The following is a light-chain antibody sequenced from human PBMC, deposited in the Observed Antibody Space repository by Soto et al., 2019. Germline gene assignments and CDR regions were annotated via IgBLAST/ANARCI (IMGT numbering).Light chain of an antibody. CDR3: AAWDDSLNGWVV. CDR1: SSNIGSNN. V-gene: IGLV1-44*01. CDR2: RNN. Sequence: QSVLTQPPSASGTPGQRVTISCSRSSSNIGSNNVNWYQHLPGTTPKLLIYRNNQRPSGVPDRFSGSKSGTSASLAISGLQSEDEADYYCAAWDDSLNGWVVFGGGTKLTVL. J-gene: IGLJ2*01.